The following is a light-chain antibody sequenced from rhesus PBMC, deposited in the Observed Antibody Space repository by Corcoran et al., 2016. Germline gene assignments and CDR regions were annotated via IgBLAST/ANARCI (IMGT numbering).Light chain of an antibody. CDR2: GVS. CDR1: SSDGGGYNY. CDR3: SSYAGSHTYYI. J-gene: IGLJ1*01. Sequence: QAAPAQPPSVSGSPGQSVAVSCTGTSSDGGGYNYVSWYQQHPGKAPTLLIYGVSVRPSGVSDRFSGSKSGNTASLTCSGLQADDEADYYCSSYAGSHTYYIFGAGTRLTVL. V-gene: IGLV2-23*01.